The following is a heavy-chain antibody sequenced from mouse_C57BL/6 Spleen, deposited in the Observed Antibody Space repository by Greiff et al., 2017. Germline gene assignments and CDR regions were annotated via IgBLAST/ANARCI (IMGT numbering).Heavy chain of an antibody. J-gene: IGHJ4*01. D-gene: IGHD1-1*01. CDR3: TRGGNYYYGSSYAMDY. Sequence: EVKLVESGEGLVKPGGSLKLSCAASGFTFSSYAMSWVRQTPEKRLEWVAYISSGGDYIYYADTVKGRFTISRDNARNTLYLQMSSLKSEDTAMYYCTRGGNYYYGSSYAMDYWGQGTSVTVSS. V-gene: IGHV5-9-1*02. CDR1: GFTFSSYA. CDR2: ISSGGDYI.